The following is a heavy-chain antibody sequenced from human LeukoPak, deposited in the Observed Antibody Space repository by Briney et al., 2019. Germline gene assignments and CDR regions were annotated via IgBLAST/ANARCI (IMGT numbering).Heavy chain of an antibody. CDR1: GGSISSTSDY. D-gene: IGHD1-26*01. CDR3: ARSHYSETYRGVDY. CDR2: IFYSGST. V-gene: IGHV4-39*01. Sequence: SETLSLTCTVSGGSISSTSDYWGWIRQPPGKGLEWIGSIFYSGSTYYNPSLKSRVTISVDTSQNQFSLKLSSVTAADTAVYYCARSHYSETYRGVDYWGQGTLVTVSS. J-gene: IGHJ4*02.